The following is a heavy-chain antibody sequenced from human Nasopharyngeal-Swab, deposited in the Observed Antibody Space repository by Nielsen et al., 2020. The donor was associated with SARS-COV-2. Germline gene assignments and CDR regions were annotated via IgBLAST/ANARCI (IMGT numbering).Heavy chain of an antibody. V-gene: IGHV3-30*03. CDR2: ISYDGSNK. J-gene: IGHJ6*03. Sequence: GESLKISCAASGFTFSSYGMHWVRQAPGKGLEWVAVISYDGSNKYYADSVKGRFTISRDNSKNTLYLQMNSLRAEDTAVYYCARGPADCSGGSCYASHMDVWGKGTTVTVSS. CDR3: ARGPADCSGGSCYASHMDV. D-gene: IGHD2-15*01. CDR1: GFTFSSYG.